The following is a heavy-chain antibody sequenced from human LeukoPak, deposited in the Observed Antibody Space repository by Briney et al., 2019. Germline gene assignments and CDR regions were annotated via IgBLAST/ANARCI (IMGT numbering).Heavy chain of an antibody. CDR1: GITFSNYA. D-gene: IGHD6-6*01. J-gene: IGHJ3*01. CDR2: ISGSAHKI. CDR3: ARSSYSSSSSV. V-gene: IGHV3-23*01. Sequence: GGSLRLSCVASGITFSNYAVSWVRQAPEKGLDWVSVISGSAHKIRYADSVKGRFTISRDNSENIVYLQMNNLRVEDTAVYYCARSSYSSSSSVWGQGTMVTVSS.